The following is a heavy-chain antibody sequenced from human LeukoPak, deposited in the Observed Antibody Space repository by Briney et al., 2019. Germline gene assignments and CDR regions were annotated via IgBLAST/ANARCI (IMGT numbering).Heavy chain of an antibody. CDR2: ISSSSSTI. V-gene: IGHV3-48*01. Sequence: PGGSLRLSCAASGFTFSSYSMNWLRQAPGKGLEWVSCISSSSSTIYYADSVKGRFTISRDNSKNTLYLQMNSLRAEDTAVYYCAKDDRSSSWYVNFDYWGQGTLVTVSS. D-gene: IGHD6-13*01. J-gene: IGHJ4*02. CDR1: GFTFSSYS. CDR3: AKDDRSSSWYVNFDY.